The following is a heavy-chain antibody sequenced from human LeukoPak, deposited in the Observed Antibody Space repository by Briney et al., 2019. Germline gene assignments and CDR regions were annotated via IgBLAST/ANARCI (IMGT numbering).Heavy chain of an antibody. Sequence: SETLFLTCTVSGGSISSYYWSWIRQPPGKGLEWIGYIYYSGSTNYNPSLKSRVTISVDTSKNQFSLKLSSATAADTAVYYCARDREWFGEYGWFDPWGQGTLVTVSS. CDR2: IYYSGST. CDR3: ARDREWFGEYGWFDP. D-gene: IGHD3-10*01. V-gene: IGHV4-59*01. CDR1: GGSISSYY. J-gene: IGHJ5*02.